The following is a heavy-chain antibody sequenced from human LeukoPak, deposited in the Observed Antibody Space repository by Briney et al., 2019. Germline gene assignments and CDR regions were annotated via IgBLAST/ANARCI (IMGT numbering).Heavy chain of an antibody. CDR3: AKDYDFWSGYYSPTRGYFDY. CDR1: GFTFSSSG. D-gene: IGHD3-3*01. J-gene: IGHJ4*02. Sequence: GGSLRLSCAASGFTFSSSGMHWVRQAPGKGLELVAFIRFDGSNKYYADSVKGRFTISRDNSKNTLYLQMNSLRAEDAAVYYCAKDYDFWSGYYSPTRGYFDYWGQGTLVTVSS. V-gene: IGHV3-30*02. CDR2: IRFDGSNK.